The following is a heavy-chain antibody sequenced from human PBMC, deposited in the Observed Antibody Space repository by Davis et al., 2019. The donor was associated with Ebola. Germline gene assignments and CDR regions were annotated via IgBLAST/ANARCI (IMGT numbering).Heavy chain of an antibody. CDR3: ARVEWSGPFDY. CDR1: GDSISSSY. J-gene: IGHJ4*02. Sequence: MPSETLSLTCTVSGDSISSSYWTWIRQPPGKGLEWIGYIYYNAVTIYNPSLKGRVTISVDMSKNEVSLNLISVTAADTAVYYCARVEWSGPFDYWGQGGLVTVSS. CDR2: IYYNAVT. V-gene: IGHV4-59*08. D-gene: IGHD3-3*01.